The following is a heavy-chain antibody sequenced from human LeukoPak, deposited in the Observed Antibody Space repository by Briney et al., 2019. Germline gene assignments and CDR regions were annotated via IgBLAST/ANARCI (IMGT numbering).Heavy chain of an antibody. D-gene: IGHD3-22*01. V-gene: IGHV4-59*01. CDR1: GGSISSYF. Sequence: SETLSLTCTVSGGSISSYFWSRIRQPPGKGLEWIGYIYYSGSTNYNPSLKSRVTISVDTSKNQFSLKLSSVTAADTAVYYCARSTLYYYDSSGVRAFDIWGQGTMVTVSS. CDR2: IYYSGST. CDR3: ARSTLYYYDSSGVRAFDI. J-gene: IGHJ3*02.